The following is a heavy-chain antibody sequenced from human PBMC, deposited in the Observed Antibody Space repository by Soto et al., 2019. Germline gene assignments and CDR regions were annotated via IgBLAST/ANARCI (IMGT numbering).Heavy chain of an antibody. CDR1: GFTFDYYT. J-gene: IGHJ6*02. Sequence: GGSLRLSCAASGFTFDYYTMRWVRQAPGKGLEWVSLISWDGGSTYYADSVKGRFTISRDNSKNSLYLQMNSLRTEDTALYYCAKDPDCSSTSCYSYYGMDVWGQGTTVTVSS. V-gene: IGHV3-43*01. CDR2: ISWDGGST. CDR3: AKDPDCSSTSCYSYYGMDV. D-gene: IGHD2-2*02.